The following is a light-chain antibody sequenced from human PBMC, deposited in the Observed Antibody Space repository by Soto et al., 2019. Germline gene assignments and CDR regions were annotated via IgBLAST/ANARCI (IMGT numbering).Light chain of an antibody. CDR2: GVT. CDR3: SSCTSDRIYV. J-gene: IGLJ1*01. CDR1: HNDIGTYDY. Sequence: QSVLTQPTSVSGSPGQSITISCTGNHNDIGTYDYVSWYQQHPGRAPRLLIYGVTTRPSGISDRFSASKSGLTASLTISGLQHEDEADYYCSSCTSDRIYVFGPGTKLTVL. V-gene: IGLV2-14*03.